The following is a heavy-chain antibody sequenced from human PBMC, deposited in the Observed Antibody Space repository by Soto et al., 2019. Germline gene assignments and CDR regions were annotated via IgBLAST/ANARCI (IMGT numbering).Heavy chain of an antibody. CDR1: GGSVSNNSYY. CDR2: VYYSGSA. Sequence: QLQLLESGPGLVKPSETLSLTCTVSGGSVSNNSYYWGWIRKPPAKRLEWIGSVYYSGSAYYNPSLKSRLTISVDTSMNHFSLKLSSVTAADTAIYYCARRPLVRGIIPYYFDYWGQGTLVTVSS. V-gene: IGHV4-39*02. CDR3: ARRPLVRGIIPYYFDY. J-gene: IGHJ4*02. D-gene: IGHD3-10*01.